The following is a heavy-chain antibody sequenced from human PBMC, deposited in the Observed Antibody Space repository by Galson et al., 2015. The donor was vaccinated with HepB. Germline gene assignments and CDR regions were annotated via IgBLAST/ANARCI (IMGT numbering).Heavy chain of an antibody. CDR1: GYTFTSYG. V-gene: IGHV1-18*01. Sequence: SVKVSCKASGYTFTSYGISWVRQAPGQGLEWMGWISAYNGNTNYAQKLQGRVTMTTDTSTSTAYMELRSLRSDDTAVYYCARDAYCSSTSCYAFDIWGQGTMVTVSS. D-gene: IGHD2-2*01. CDR3: ARDAYCSSTSCYAFDI. J-gene: IGHJ3*02. CDR2: ISAYNGNT.